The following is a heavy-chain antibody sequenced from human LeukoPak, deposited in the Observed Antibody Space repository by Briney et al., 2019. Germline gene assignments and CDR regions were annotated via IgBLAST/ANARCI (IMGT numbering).Heavy chain of an antibody. CDR1: GFTFSSYW. V-gene: IGHV3-74*01. J-gene: IGHJ6*03. CDR2: INSDGSST. D-gene: IGHD3-3*01. CDR3: ARDSITTFGVVMYYYMDV. Sequence: GGSLRLSCAASGFTFSSYWMHWVRQAPGKGLVWVSRINSDGSSTSYADSVKGRFTISRDNAKNTLYLQMNSLRAEDTAVYYCARDSITTFGVVMYYYMDVWGKGTTVTVSS.